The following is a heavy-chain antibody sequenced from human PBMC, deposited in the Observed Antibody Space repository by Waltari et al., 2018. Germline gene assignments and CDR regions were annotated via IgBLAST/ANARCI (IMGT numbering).Heavy chain of an antibody. CDR2: FNPSADSA. J-gene: IGHJ4*02. CDR1: YT. CDR3: ARDSGSRGSDL. Sequence: YTIHGVRLELGQWFEWMRIFNPSADSAVYARRLQSRVTMTKDTSTSTVYMELSSLRADDTAVFYFARDSGSRGSDLWVQGTPVTVSS. D-gene: IGHD1-26*01. V-gene: IGHV1-46*01.